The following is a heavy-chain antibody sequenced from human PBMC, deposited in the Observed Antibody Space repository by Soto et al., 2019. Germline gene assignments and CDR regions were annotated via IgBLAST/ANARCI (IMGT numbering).Heavy chain of an antibody. CDR2: IYSGGST. CDR1: GFTVSSNY. Sequence: EVQLVESGGGLVQPGGSLRLSCAASGFTVSSNYMSWVRQAPGKGLEWVSVIYSGGSTCYADSVKGRFTISRHNSKNTLYIQMNSLRAEDTAVYYCAREVGHGWFDPWGQGTLVTVSS. V-gene: IGHV3-53*04. J-gene: IGHJ5*02. CDR3: AREVGHGWFDP.